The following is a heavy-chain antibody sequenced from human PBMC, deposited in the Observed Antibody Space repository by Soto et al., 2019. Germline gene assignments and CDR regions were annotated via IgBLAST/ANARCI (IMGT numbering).Heavy chain of an antibody. V-gene: IGHV3-74*01. Sequence: GGSLRLSCAASGFTLSSYWMHWVRQAPGKGLVWVSYISADGGTTIYADSVRGRFTISKDNAKNTLYLEMRSLRVEDTAVYYCARDRPCGGNSKNYFEKWGRGILVTVYS. CDR1: GFTLSSYW. CDR3: ARDRPCGGNSKNYFEK. CDR2: ISADGGTT. J-gene: IGHJ4*02. D-gene: IGHD2-21*02.